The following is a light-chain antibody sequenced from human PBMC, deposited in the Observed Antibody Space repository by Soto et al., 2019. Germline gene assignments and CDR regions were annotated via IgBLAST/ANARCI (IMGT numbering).Light chain of an antibody. J-gene: IGLJ2*01. CDR3: AAWDDILNGVL. CDR1: SSNIGRNT. CDR2: SNN. Sequence: QAVVTQPPSASGTPGQRVTISCSGSSSNIGRNTVNWYQQLPGTAPKLLIYSNNQRPSGVPDRFSGSKSGTSASLAISGLQSEDEADYYCAAWDDILNGVLFGGGTKVTVL. V-gene: IGLV1-44*01.